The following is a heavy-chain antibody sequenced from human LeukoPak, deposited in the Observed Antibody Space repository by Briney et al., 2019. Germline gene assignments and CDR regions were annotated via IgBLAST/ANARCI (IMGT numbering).Heavy chain of an antibody. CDR2: ISWNSGSI. J-gene: IGHJ4*02. D-gene: IGHD3-22*01. CDR1: GFTFDDYA. Sequence: GGSLRLSCAASGFTFDDYAMHWVRQAPGKGLEWVSGISWNSGSIDYADSVKGRFTISRDNAKNSPYLQMNSLRAEDTALYYCAKSPKDSGYYEPIDYWGQGTLVTVSS. V-gene: IGHV3-9*01. CDR3: AKSPKDSGYYEPIDY.